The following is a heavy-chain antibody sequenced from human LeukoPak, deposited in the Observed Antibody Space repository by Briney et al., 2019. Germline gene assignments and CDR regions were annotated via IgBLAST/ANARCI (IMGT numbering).Heavy chain of an antibody. Sequence: SETLSLTCTVSGGSISSSSYYWSWIRQPPGKGLEWIGYIYYSGRSNQNPSLKSRVTISLDTSKNQFSLKLSSVTAADTAVYYCARSSSSGWGFRFDPWGQGTLVTVSS. D-gene: IGHD6-19*01. CDR2: IYYSGRS. J-gene: IGHJ5*02. CDR3: ARSSSSGWGFRFDP. V-gene: IGHV4-61*01. CDR1: GGSISSSSYY.